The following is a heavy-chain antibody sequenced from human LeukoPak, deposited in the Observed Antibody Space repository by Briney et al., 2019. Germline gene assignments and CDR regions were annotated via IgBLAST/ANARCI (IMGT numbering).Heavy chain of an antibody. CDR2: MNPNSGNT. CDR1: GYTFTSYD. D-gene: IGHD1-7*01. J-gene: IGHJ6*03. V-gene: IGHV1-8*01. CDR3: ARGLTGTTLIYYYYYMDV. Sequence: GASVKVSCKASGYTFTSYDINWVRQATGQGLEWMGWMNPNSGNTGYAQKFQGRVTMTRNTSISTAYMELSSLRSEDTAVYYCARGLTGTTLIYYYYYMDVWAKGPRSPSP.